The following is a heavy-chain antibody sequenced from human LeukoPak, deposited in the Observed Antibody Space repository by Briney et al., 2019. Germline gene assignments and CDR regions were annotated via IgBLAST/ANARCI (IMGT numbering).Heavy chain of an antibody. CDR1: GFTFSSYA. CDR2: DGSNK. V-gene: IGHV3-30-3*01. Sequence: GGSLRLSCAASGFTFSSYAMHWVRQAPGKGLEWVAYDGSNKYYADSVKGRFIISRDNSKNTLYLQMNSLRAEDSAVYYCARDGPYFDYWGQGTLVTVSS. J-gene: IGHJ4*02. CDR3: ARDGPYFDY.